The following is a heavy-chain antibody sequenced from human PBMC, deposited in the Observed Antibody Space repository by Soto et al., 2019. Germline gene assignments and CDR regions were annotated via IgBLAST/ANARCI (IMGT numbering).Heavy chain of an antibody. CDR2: IDYSGIT. CDR1: GGSITSSSYY. V-gene: IGHV4-39*01. CDR3: ARPPTASLDAFEI. J-gene: IGHJ3*02. Sequence: TSETLSLTCTVSGGSITSSSYYWGWIRQPPGKGLEWIGSIDYSGITYYNPSLKSRVTISVDTSKSQFSLKLNSVTAADTSVYYCARPPTASLDAFEIWGQGTMVTVSS.